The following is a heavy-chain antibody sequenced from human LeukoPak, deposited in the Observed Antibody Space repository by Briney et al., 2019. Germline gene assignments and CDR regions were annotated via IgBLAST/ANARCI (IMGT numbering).Heavy chain of an antibody. CDR2: IYTSGST. D-gene: IGHD3-22*01. CDR3: ARGGFYDSSGYYYALDY. CDR1: GGSISSYY. V-gene: IGHV4-4*07. Sequence: SEALSLTCTVSGGSISSYYWSWIRQPAGKGLEWIGRIYTSGSTNYNPSLKSRVTMSVDTSKNQFSLKLSSVTAADTAVYYCARGGFYDSSGYYYALDYWGQGTLVTVSS. J-gene: IGHJ4*02.